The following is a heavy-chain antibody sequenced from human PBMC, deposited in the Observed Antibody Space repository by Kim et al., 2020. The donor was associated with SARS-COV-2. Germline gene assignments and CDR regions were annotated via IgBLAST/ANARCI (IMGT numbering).Heavy chain of an antibody. CDR1: GGSISSGGYY. CDR3: AREEQGYCSGGSCYPLARYYYYGMDV. CDR2: IYYSGST. Sequence: SETLSLTCTVSGGSISSGGYYWSWIRQHPGKGLEWIGYIYYSGSTYYNPSLKSRVTISVDTSKNQFSLKLSSVTAADTAVYYCAREEQGYCSGGSCYPLARYYYYGMDVWGQGTTVTVSS. V-gene: IGHV4-31*03. D-gene: IGHD2-15*01. J-gene: IGHJ6*02.